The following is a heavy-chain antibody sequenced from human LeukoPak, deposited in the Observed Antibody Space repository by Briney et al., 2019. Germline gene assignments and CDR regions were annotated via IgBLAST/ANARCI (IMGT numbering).Heavy chain of an antibody. D-gene: IGHD3-16*02. CDR2: INHSGST. CDR3: ARGSGYDLRRGLRLGELSFLDY. V-gene: IGHV4-34*01. CDR1: GGSFSGYY. Sequence: SETLSLTCAVYGGSFSGYYWSWIRQPPGKGLEWIGEINHSGSTNYNPSLKSRVTISVDTSKNQFSLKLSSVTAADTAVYYCARGSGYDLRRGLRLGELSFLDYWGQGTLVTVSS. J-gene: IGHJ4*02.